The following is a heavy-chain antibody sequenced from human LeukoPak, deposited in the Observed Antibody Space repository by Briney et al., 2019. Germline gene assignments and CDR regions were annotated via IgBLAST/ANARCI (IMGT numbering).Heavy chain of an antibody. CDR1: GFTFSSYW. CDR2: IKQDGSEK. D-gene: IGHD4-17*01. V-gene: IGHV3-7*01. Sequence: GGSLRLSCAASGFTFSSYWMSLVRQAPGKGLEWVANIKQDGSEKYYVDSGKGRFTISRDSAKNSLYLQMNSLRAEDTAVYYCARVGYGDYFDYWGQGTLVTVSS. CDR3: ARVGYGDYFDY. J-gene: IGHJ4*02.